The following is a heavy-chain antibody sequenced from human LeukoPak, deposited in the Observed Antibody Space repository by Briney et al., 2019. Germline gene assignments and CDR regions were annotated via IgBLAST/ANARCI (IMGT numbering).Heavy chain of an antibody. CDR2: IYTSGST. D-gene: IGHD3-10*01. J-gene: IGHJ4*02. CDR3: ARGSGSYPPLDY. CDR1: GDSISSY. Sequence: SETLSLTCTVSGDSISSYWSRIRQPAGKGLEWIGRIYTSGSTNYNPSLKSRVTMSVDTSKNQFSLKLSSVTAADTAVYYCARGSGSYPPLDYWGQGTLVTVSS. V-gene: IGHV4-4*07.